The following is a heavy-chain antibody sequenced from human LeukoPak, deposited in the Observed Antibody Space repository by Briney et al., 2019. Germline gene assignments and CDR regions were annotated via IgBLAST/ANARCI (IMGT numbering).Heavy chain of an antibody. CDR2: IKQDGSEK. V-gene: IGHV3-7*01. CDR1: GFTFSSYW. Sequence: PGGSLRLSCAASGFTFSSYWMSWVRQAPGKGPEWVANIKQDGSEKYYVDSVKGRFTISRDNAKNSLYLQMNSLRAEDTAVYYCARSSSGWRNYYFDYWGQGTLFTVSS. D-gene: IGHD6-19*01. CDR3: ARSSSGWRNYYFDY. J-gene: IGHJ4*02.